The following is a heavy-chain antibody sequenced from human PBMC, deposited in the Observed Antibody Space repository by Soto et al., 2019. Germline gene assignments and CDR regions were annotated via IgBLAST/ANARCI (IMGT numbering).Heavy chain of an antibody. D-gene: IGHD2-15*01. CDR2: IIPISGTT. CDR1: GGTFSTHA. V-gene: IGHV1-69*13. J-gene: IGHJ6*02. CDR3: ARGYCSGGNCYSGMDV. Sequence: GASVKVSCKASGGTFSTHAIIWVRQAPGHGLEWMGGIIPISGTTCYTQKFQGRVTITADEPTSTAFMELSSLKSEDTAVFYCARGYCSGGNCYSGMDVWGQGTMVTVSS.